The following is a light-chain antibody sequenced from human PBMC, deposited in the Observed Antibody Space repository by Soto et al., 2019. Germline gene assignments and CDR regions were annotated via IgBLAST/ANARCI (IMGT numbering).Light chain of an antibody. V-gene: IGKV3-20*01. Sequence: EIVLTQSPGTLSLSPGERATLSCRASQGVSGSYLAWYHQKPGQAPRLLIYGASSRATGIPNRLSGSESGTDFTLTISRLEPEEFAVYYCQHYGSSPRTFGQGTKVVIK. CDR2: GAS. J-gene: IGKJ1*01. CDR3: QHYGSSPRT. CDR1: QGVSGSY.